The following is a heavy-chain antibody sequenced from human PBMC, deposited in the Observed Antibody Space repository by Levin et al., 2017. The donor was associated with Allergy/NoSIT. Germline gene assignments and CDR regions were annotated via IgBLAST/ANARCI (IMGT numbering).Heavy chain of an antibody. CDR3: AKDWGIVVVSWGAFDI. J-gene: IGHJ3*02. CDR1: GFTFRKYA. Sequence: PGGSLRLSCVASGFTFRKYAMSWVRQAPGRGLEWVSGVSGTGGSTYSADSVKGRFTISRDNSKNTLYLQMNSLRVEDTAGYYCAKDWGIVVVSWGAFDIWGQGTMVTVSS. D-gene: IGHD2-21*01. CDR2: VSGTGGST. V-gene: IGHV3-23*01.